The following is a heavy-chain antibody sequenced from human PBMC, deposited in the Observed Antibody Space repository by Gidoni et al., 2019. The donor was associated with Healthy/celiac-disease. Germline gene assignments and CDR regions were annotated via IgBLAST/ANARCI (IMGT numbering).Heavy chain of an antibody. CDR3: ARPASLGYCSSTSCYPYWYFDL. CDR2: IYYSGCT. V-gene: IGHV4-39*01. J-gene: IGHJ2*01. CDR1: GGSISSSSYY. Sequence: QLQLQESGPGLVKPSETLSLTCTVSGGSISSSSYYWGWLRQPPGKGLEWSGRIYYSGCTYYNPSLKSRVTISVDTSKNQFSLKLSSVTAADTAVYYCARPASLGYCSSTSCYPYWYFDLWGRGTLVTVSS. D-gene: IGHD2-2*01.